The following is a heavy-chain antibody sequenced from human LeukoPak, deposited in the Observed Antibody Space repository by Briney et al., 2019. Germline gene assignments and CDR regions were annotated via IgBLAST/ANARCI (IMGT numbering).Heavy chain of an antibody. J-gene: IGHJ3*02. D-gene: IGHD3-22*01. Sequence: PGGSLRLSCAASGFTFSSYSMNWVRQAPGKGLEWVSSISSSSSYIYYADSVKGRFTISRDNAKNSLYLQMNSLRAEDTAVYYCASRSALDSSGYTVPLDMGTYAFDIWGQGTMVTVSS. V-gene: IGHV3-21*01. CDR3: ASRSALDSSGYTVPLDMGTYAFDI. CDR1: GFTFSSYS. CDR2: ISSSSSYI.